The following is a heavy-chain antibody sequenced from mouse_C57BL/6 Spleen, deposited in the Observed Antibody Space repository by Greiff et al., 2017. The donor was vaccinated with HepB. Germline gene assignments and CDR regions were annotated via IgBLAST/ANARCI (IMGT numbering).Heavy chain of an antibody. CDR3: ARGGYGSSWAWFAY. CDR2: IDPSDSYT. D-gene: IGHD1-1*01. V-gene: IGHV1-59*01. Sequence: QVQLQQPGAELVRPGTSVKLSCKASGYTFTSYWMHWVKQRPGQGLEWIGVIDPSDSYTNYNQKFKGKATLTVDTSSSTAYMQLSSLTSEDSAVYYCARGGYGSSWAWFAYWGQGTLVTVSA. J-gene: IGHJ3*01. CDR1: GYTFTSYW.